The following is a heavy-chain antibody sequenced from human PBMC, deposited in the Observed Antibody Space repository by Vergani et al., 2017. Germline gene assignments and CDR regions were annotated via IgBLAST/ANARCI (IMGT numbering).Heavy chain of an antibody. CDR2: IRSKANSYAT. Sequence: EVQLVESGGGLVQPGGSLKLSCAASGFTFSGSAMHWVRQASGKGLEWVGRIRSKANSYATAYAAAVKGRFTITRDDSKNTAYLQMNSLKTEDTAVYYCSRWQPATNDYSTPGYWGQGTLVTVSS. CDR1: GFTFSGSA. CDR3: SRWQPATNDYSTPGY. D-gene: IGHD4-11*01. V-gene: IGHV3-73*02. J-gene: IGHJ4*02.